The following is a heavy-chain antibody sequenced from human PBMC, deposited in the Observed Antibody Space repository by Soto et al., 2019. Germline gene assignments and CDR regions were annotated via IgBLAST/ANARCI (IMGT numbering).Heavy chain of an antibody. CDR1: GGSVSSGSYY. Sequence: SETLSLTCTVSGGSVSSGSYYWSWIRQPPGKGLEWIGYIYYSGSTNYNPSLKSRVTISVDTSISTAYLQWSSLKASDTAMYYCARVVPAARGGYYYGMDVWGQGTTVTVSS. CDR3: ARVVPAARGGYYYGMDV. CDR2: IYYSGST. V-gene: IGHV4-61*03. D-gene: IGHD2-2*01. J-gene: IGHJ6*02.